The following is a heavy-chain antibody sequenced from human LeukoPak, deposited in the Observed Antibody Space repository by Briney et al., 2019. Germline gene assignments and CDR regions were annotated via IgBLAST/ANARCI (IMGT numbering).Heavy chain of an antibody. CDR3: ARVGSSSWQNWFDP. CDR1: GYTFTSYG. CDR2: INPNSGGT. J-gene: IGHJ5*02. V-gene: IGHV1-2*02. D-gene: IGHD6-13*01. Sequence: ASVKVSCKASGYTFTSYGISWVRQAPGQGLEWMGWINPNSGGTNYAQKFQGRVTMTRDTSISTAYMELSRLRSDDTAVYYCARVGSSSWQNWFDPWGQGTLVTVSS.